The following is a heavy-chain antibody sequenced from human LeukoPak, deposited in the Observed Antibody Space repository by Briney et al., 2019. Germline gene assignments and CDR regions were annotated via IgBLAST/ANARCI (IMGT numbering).Heavy chain of an antibody. CDR2: IYYSRST. CDR1: GGSISNYY. Sequence: SETLSLTCTVSGGSISNYYWSWIRQPPGKGLEWIGYIYYSRSTNHNPSLKSRVTISVDTSKRQFSLKLSSVTAADTAVYYCARVDYYSMDVWGQGTTVTVSS. J-gene: IGHJ6*03. CDR3: ARVDYYSMDV. V-gene: IGHV4-59*01.